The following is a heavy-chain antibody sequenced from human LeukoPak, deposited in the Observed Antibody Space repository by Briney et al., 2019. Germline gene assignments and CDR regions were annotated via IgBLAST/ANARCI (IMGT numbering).Heavy chain of an antibody. CDR1: GFTFSSYA. Sequence: QPGGSLRLSCAASGFTFSSYAMHWVRQAPGKGLEWVAVISYDGSNKYYADSVKGRFAISRDNAKNTLYLQLNSLRAEDTAMYYCVPFNWGSGSVNWGQGTLVTVSS. J-gene: IGHJ4*02. V-gene: IGHV3-30*09. CDR3: VPFNWGSGSVN. D-gene: IGHD7-27*01. CDR2: ISYDGSNK.